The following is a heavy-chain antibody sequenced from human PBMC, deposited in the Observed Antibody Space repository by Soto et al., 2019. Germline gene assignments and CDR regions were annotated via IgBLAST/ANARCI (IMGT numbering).Heavy chain of an antibody. D-gene: IGHD2-2*01. V-gene: IGHV3-7*05. CDR3: ARAMPSLTPKVSGPDY. Sequence: GGSLRLSCAASGFTFSSYWMSWVRQAPGKGLEWVANIKQDGSEKYYVDSVKGRFTISRDNAKNSLYLQMNSLRAEDTAVYYCARAMPSLTPKVSGPDYWGQGTLVTVSS. CDR2: IKQDGSEK. J-gene: IGHJ4*02. CDR1: GFTFSSYW.